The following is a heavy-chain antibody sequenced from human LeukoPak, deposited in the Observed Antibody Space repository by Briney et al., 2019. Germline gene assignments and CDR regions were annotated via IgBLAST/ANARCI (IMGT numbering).Heavy chain of an antibody. CDR2: IYYSGHT. D-gene: IGHD2/OR15-2a*01. Sequence: SETLSLTCTVSGDSIRSSSYYWRGIRHPPGKRLEWIASIYYSGHTNYNSSPKSRLHMSIDTSTNQFSLKLSSVTAAHTAVYYCARQGFFLTAFLNSDNWFDPWGQGTLVTVSS. J-gene: IGHJ5*02. V-gene: IGHV4-39*01. CDR1: GDSIRSSSYY. CDR3: ARQGFFLTAFLNSDNWFDP.